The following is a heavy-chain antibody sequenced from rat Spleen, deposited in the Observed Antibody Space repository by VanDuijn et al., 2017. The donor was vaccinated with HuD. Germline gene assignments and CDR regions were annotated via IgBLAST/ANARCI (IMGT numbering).Heavy chain of an antibody. D-gene: IGHD2-7*01. CDR2: ITNASGRT. CDR1: GFTFNHYW. J-gene: IGHJ2*01. CDR3: ARGYPDY. Sequence: EVQLVESGGGLVQPGGSLKLSCVASGFTFNHYWMTWLRQAPGKGLEWVASITNASGRTYYPDSVKGRFAISRDNVQNMLYLQMNTVRAEDTATYYCARGYPDYWGQGVMVTVSS. V-gene: IGHV5-31*01.